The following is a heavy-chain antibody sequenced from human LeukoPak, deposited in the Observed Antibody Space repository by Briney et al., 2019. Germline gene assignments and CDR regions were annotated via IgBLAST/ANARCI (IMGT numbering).Heavy chain of an antibody. CDR1: GFTFSSYW. CDR2: IKQDGSEK. D-gene: IGHD3-16*01. J-gene: IGHJ4*02. Sequence: AGGSLRLSCAASGFTFSSYWMSWVRQAPGKGLEWVANIKQDGSEKYYVDSVKGRFTISRDNAKNSLYLQLNSLRDEDTAVYYCARGRGLTLSYHYFDYWGQGTLVTVSS. CDR3: ARGRGLTLSYHYFDY. V-gene: IGHV3-7*02.